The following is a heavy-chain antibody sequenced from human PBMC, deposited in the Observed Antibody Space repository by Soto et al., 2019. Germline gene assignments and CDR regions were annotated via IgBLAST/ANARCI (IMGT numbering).Heavy chain of an antibody. J-gene: IGHJ5*02. CDR3: AKNGYDYPDFMLS. CDR2: ISGSGGST. Sequence: HPGGSLRLSCAASGFTFSSYAMSWVRQAPGKGLEWVSAISGSGGSTYYADSVKGRFTVSRDNSKNTLYLQMNSLRAEDTAVYYCAKNGYDYPDFMLSWGQGTLVTVSS. D-gene: IGHD5-12*01. CDR1: GFTFSSYA. V-gene: IGHV3-23*01.